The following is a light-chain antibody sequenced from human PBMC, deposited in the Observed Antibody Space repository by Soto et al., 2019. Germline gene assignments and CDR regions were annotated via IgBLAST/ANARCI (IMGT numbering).Light chain of an antibody. CDR1: QTILYFSNNKNF. CDR2: WAS. Sequence: DIVMTPSPDSLALSLGERATINCKSSQTILYFSNNKNFLAWYQQKAGQPPKLLITWASTRESGVPDRFSGSGSGTDFTLTISSLEPEDFATYYCQQSDSTPITFGQGTRREI. CDR3: QQSDSTPIT. V-gene: IGKV4-1*01. J-gene: IGKJ5*01.